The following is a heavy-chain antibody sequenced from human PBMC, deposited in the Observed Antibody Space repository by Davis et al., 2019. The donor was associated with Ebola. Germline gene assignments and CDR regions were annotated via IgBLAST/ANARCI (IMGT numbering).Heavy chain of an antibody. CDR2: ISTTGNNI. V-gene: IGHV3-21*05. CDR1: AFTASGST. CDR3: AKDLQYSSSSLYYHYGRDV. D-gene: IGHD3-22*01. J-gene: IGHJ6*02. Sequence: GGSLTLSCEASAFTASGSTMNWVRQAPGKGLEWIACISTTGNNIYYTDSVEGRLTISRDNSENMLFLQLDRLRPDDTAVYYCAKDLQYSSSSLYYHYGRDVWGQGTTVTVSS.